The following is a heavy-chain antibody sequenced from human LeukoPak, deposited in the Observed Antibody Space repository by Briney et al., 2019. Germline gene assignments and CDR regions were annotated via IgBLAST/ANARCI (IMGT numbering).Heavy chain of an antibody. CDR1: GFTFSSYA. J-gene: IGHJ4*02. Sequence: GGSLRLSCAASGFTFSSYAMSWVRQAPGKGLEWVSAISGSGGSTYYADSVKGRFTISRDNSKNTLYLQMNSLRAEDTAVYYCAKVARMIVVVIFAPSFDYWGQGTLVTVSS. CDR2: ISGSGGST. V-gene: IGHV3-23*01. D-gene: IGHD3-22*01. CDR3: AKVARMIVVVIFAPSFDY.